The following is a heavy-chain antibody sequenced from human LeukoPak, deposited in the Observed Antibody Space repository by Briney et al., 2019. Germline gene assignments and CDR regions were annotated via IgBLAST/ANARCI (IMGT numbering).Heavy chain of an antibody. CDR3: ARGTDYCSSTSCRPDYYYYMDV. Sequence: GGSLRLSCVASGLSVGDAWMTWVRQVPGKGLEWVGRIRGRIDGGTADYAAPVKGRFTISRDNSKNTLYLQMNSLSAEDTAVYYRARGTDYCSSTSCRPDYYYYMDVWGKGTTVTVSS. J-gene: IGHJ6*03. V-gene: IGHV3-15*01. D-gene: IGHD2-2*01. CDR2: IRGRIDGGTA. CDR1: GLSVGDAW.